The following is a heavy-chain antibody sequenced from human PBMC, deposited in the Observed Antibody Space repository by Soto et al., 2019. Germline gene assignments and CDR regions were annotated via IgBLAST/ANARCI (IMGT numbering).Heavy chain of an antibody. Sequence: GGSLRLSCAASGFTFSSYAMSWVRQAPGKGLEWVSAISGSGGSTYYADSVKGRFTISRDNSKNTLYLQMNSLRAEDTAVYYCAKVDDILTGYGWRDLDYWGQGTLVTVSS. CDR3: AKVDDILTGYGWRDLDY. V-gene: IGHV3-23*01. CDR2: ISGSGGST. D-gene: IGHD3-9*01. J-gene: IGHJ4*02. CDR1: GFTFSSYA.